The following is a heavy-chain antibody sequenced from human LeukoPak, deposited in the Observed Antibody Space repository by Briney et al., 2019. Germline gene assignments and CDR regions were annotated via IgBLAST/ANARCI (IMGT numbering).Heavy chain of an antibody. J-gene: IGHJ4*02. CDR2: IKQDGSEK. V-gene: IGHV3-7*01. Sequence: GGSLRLSCAASGFTFSNAWMSWVRQAPGKGLEWVANIKQDGSEKYYVDSVKGRFTISRDNAKNSLYLQMNSLRAEDTAVYYCARETFSGWINFDYWGQGTLVTVSS. CDR1: GFTFSNAW. CDR3: ARETFSGWINFDY. D-gene: IGHD6-19*01.